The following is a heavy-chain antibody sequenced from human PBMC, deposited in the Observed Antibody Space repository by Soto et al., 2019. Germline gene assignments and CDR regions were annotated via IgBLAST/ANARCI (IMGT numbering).Heavy chain of an antibody. J-gene: IGHJ5*02. CDR2: ISGSGGST. CDR1: GFTFSSYV. V-gene: IGHV3-23*01. CDR3: AKDSSSWYGLDWFDP. D-gene: IGHD6-13*01. Sequence: GGSLRLSCAASGFTFSSYVMSWVRQAPGKGLEWVSAISGSGGSTYYADSVKGRFTISRDNSKNTLYLQMNSLRAEDTAVYYCAKDSSSWYGLDWFDPWGQGTLVTVSS.